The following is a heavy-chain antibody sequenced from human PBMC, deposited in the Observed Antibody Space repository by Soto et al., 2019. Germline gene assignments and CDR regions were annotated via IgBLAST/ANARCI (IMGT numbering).Heavy chain of an antibody. CDR3: ARDLGTTIAGPPRRETYGWLDP. D-gene: IGHD3-22*01. Sequence: QVQLVQSGAEVKRPGSSVKLSCKASGGTFTYYGISWVRQAPGQGLEWMGGIIPIIGPATYAQKFKGRLTMTAGQSTSTAYMELSSLGSEDTALYYCARDLGTTIAGPPRRETYGWLDPWGQGTLVTVSS. CDR1: GGTFTYYG. CDR2: IIPIIGPA. J-gene: IGHJ5*02. V-gene: IGHV1-69*01.